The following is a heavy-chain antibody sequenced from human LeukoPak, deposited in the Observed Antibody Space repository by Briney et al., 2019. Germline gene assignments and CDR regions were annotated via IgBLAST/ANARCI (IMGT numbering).Heavy chain of an antibody. D-gene: IGHD6-19*01. J-gene: IGHJ4*02. CDR2: INHSGST. V-gene: IGHV4-34*01. Sequence: SETLSLTCTVSGGSISSYYWSWIRQPPGKGLEWIGEINHSGSTNYNPSLKSRVTISVDTSKNQFSLKLSSVTAADTAVYYCARAQLAVAGTDLDYWGQGTLVTVSS. CDR3: ARAQLAVAGTDLDY. CDR1: GGSISSYY.